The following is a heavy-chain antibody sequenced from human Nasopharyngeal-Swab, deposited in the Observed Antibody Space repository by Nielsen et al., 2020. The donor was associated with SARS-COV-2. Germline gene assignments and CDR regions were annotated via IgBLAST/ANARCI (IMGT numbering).Heavy chain of an antibody. CDR2: ISHSGLT. V-gene: IGHV4-4*02. CDR3: ARVPAGCSSTSCYLTD. J-gene: IGHJ4*02. CDR1: GGSISSPNW. D-gene: IGHD2-2*01. Sequence: SETLSLTCAVSGGSISSPNWWNWVRQPTGKGLEWIGEISHSGLTNYNPSLKSPVTISIDNSKNQFSLRLNSMTAADTAVYHCARVPAGCSSTSCYLTDWGQGILVTVSS.